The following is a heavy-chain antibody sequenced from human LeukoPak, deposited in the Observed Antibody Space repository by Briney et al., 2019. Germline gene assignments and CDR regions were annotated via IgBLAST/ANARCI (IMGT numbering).Heavy chain of an antibody. V-gene: IGHV3-48*01. CDR2: ISSSSSTI. D-gene: IGHD2-15*01. CDR1: GFTFSSYS. J-gene: IGHJ4*02. Sequence: GGSLRLSCAASGFTFSSYSMNWVRQAPGKGLEWVSYISSSSSTIYYADSVKGRFTISRDNAKNSLYLQMNSLRAEDTAVYYCARDRDIVVVVAATPGHYFDYWGQGTLVTVSS. CDR3: ARDRDIVVVVAATPGHYFDY.